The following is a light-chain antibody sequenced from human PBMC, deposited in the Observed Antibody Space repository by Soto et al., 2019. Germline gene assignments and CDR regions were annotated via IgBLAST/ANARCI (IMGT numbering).Light chain of an antibody. Sequence: ETVMTQSPATLSVSPGERATLSCRASQSVSSKLAWYQQKPGQAPRLLIYGASIRATGIPDRFSGSGSETDFTLTISRLEPEDFALYYCQQYGSSAPITFGQGTRLEI. CDR2: GAS. CDR1: QSVSSK. CDR3: QQYGSSAPIT. J-gene: IGKJ5*01. V-gene: IGKV3-20*01.